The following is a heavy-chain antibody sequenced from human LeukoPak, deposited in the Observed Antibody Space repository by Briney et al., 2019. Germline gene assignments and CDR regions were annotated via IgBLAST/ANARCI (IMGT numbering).Heavy chain of an antibody. CDR1: GGSFSGYY. CDR3: AREYYYDSTVQNLPDY. V-gene: IGHV4-34*01. CDR2: INHSGST. Sequence: PSETLSLTCAVYGGSFSGYYWSWIRQPPGKGLEWIGEINHSGSTNYNPSLKSRVTISVDTSKNQFSLKLSSVTAADTAVYYCAREYYYDSTVQNLPDYWGQGTLVTVSS. J-gene: IGHJ4*02. D-gene: IGHD3-22*01.